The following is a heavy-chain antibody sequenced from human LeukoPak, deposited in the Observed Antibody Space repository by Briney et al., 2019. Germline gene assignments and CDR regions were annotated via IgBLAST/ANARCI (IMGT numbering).Heavy chain of an antibody. Sequence: PSETLSLTCAVYGGSFSGYYWSWIRQPPGKGLEWIGEINHSGSTNYNPSLKSRATISVDTSKNQFSLKLSSVTAADTAVYYCARGIVGATPFDYWGQGTLVTVSS. CDR3: ARGIVGATPFDY. J-gene: IGHJ4*02. CDR2: INHSGST. D-gene: IGHD1-26*01. V-gene: IGHV4-34*01. CDR1: GGSFSGYY.